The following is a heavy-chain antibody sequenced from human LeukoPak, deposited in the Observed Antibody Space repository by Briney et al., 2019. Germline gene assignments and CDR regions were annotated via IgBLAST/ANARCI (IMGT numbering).Heavy chain of an antibody. V-gene: IGHV1-8*03. CDR1: GYTFTSYD. J-gene: IGHJ6*03. CDR2: MNPNSGNT. Sequence: ASVKVSCKASGYTFTSYDINWVRQATGQGLEWMGWMNPNSGNTGYAQKFQGRVTITRNTSISTAYMELSSLRSEDTAVYYCATGGSSSYYYYMDVWGKGTTVTVSS. D-gene: IGHD6-6*01. CDR3: ATGGSSSYYYYMDV.